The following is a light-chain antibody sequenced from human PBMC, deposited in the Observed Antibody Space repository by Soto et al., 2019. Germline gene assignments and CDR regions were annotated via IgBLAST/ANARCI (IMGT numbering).Light chain of an antibody. V-gene: IGKV1-5*03. CDR2: KAS. CDR1: QTINIW. J-gene: IGKJ1*01. Sequence: DIQMTQSPSTLSASVGDRVTITCRASQTINIWLAWYQQKPGKAPKLLIHKASSLQSGVPSRFSGSGSGTEFTLTISNLQPDDFATYYCQQYNSFSAGKFGLGTKVDIK. CDR3: QQYNSFSAGK.